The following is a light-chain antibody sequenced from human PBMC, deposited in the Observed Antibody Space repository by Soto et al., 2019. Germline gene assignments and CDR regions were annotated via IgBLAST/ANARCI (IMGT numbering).Light chain of an antibody. V-gene: IGKV1-5*03. CDR1: QSIKNW. Sequence: DIQMTQSPSTLSASVGDRVTITCRASQSIKNWLAWYQQKPGQAPKLLIQKATALESGVPSRFSGSGSGTEFTLTISSLQPDDIANYYCQQCITYWTFGQGTKVESK. CDR2: KAT. CDR3: QQCITYWT. J-gene: IGKJ1*01.